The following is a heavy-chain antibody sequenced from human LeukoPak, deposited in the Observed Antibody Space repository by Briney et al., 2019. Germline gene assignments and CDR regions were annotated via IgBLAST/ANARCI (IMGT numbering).Heavy chain of an antibody. CDR3: TTGGTVTFDY. CDR1: GFTFDDYG. J-gene: IGHJ4*02. CDR2: IKSKTDGGTT. D-gene: IGHD4-17*01. Sequence: GGSLRLSCAASGFTFDDYGMSWVRQVPGKGLEWVGRIKSKTDGGTTDYAAPVKGRFTISRDDSKNTLYLQMNSLKTEDTAVYYCTTGGTVTFDYWGQGTLVTVSS. V-gene: IGHV3-15*01.